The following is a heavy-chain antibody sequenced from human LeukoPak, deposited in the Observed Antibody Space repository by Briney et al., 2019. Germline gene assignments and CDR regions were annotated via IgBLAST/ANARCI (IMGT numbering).Heavy chain of an antibody. CDR2: INHSGST. J-gene: IGHJ4*02. V-gene: IGHV4-34*01. CDR1: GGSFSGYY. D-gene: IGHD6-13*01. CDR3: ARTLLPGAAAGRRYFDY. Sequence: SETLSLTCAVYGGSFSGYYWSWIRRPPGKGLEWIGEINHSGSTNYNPSLKSRVTISVDTSKNQFSLKLSSVTAADTAVYYCARTLLPGAAAGRRYFDYWGQGTLVTVSS.